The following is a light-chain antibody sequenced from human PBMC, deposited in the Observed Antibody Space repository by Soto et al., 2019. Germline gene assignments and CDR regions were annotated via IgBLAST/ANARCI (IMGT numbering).Light chain of an antibody. Sequence: ELVFTHSPGTLSFSPGQRATLSCRASQSVSSYLAWYQQKPGQAPRLLIYDASNRATGIPARFSGSGSGTEFTLTISSLQSEDFAVYYCQQYNNWLFTFGPGTKVDIK. CDR1: QSVSSY. V-gene: IGKV3D-15*01. CDR2: DAS. CDR3: QQYNNWLFT. J-gene: IGKJ3*01.